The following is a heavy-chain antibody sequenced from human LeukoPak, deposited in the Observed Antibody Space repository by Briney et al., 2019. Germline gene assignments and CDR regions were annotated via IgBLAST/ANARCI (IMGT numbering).Heavy chain of an antibody. J-gene: IGHJ6*02. D-gene: IGHD3-10*01. CDR2: ISHDGNKK. V-gene: IGHV3-30*03. CDR3: ARDIRVRYMPMVRAVEYYQYHAMDV. Sequence: SGGSLRLSCAASGFTFSTYGMHWVRQAPGKGLEWVAFISHDGNKKYYADSVKGRFTVSRDSSKSTLFLQMDSLRRDDTAVYYCARDIRVRYMPMVRAVEYYQYHAMDVWGQGTTVTVYS. CDR1: GFTFSTYG.